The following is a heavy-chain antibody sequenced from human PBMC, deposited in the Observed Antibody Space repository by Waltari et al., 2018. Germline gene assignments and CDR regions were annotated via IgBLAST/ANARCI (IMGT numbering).Heavy chain of an antibody. D-gene: IGHD3-10*01. CDR2: IYHSGST. J-gene: IGHJ4*02. Sequence: QVQLQESGPGLVKPSETLSLTCAVSGYSIISGYYWVWIRQPPGKGLEWIGSIYHSGSTYYNPSLKSRVTISVDTSKNQFSLKLSSVTAADTAVYYCANSLSRGRIDYWGQGTLVTVSS. V-gene: IGHV4-38-2*01. CDR1: GYSIISGYY. CDR3: ANSLSRGRIDY.